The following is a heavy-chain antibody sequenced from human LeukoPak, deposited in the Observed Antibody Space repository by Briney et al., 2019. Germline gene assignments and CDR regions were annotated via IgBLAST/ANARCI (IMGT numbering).Heavy chain of an antibody. CDR3: ARDEGYDSSGYPNWFDY. V-gene: IGHV3-30*04. CDR1: GFTFSNYA. CDR2: ISYDGSNK. Sequence: GGSLRLSCAASGFTFSNYAIHWVRQAPGKGLEWVAVISYDGSNKYYADSVKGRFTISRDNSKNMLYLQMNSLRADDTAVYYCARDEGYDSSGYPNWFDYWGQGTLVTVSS. D-gene: IGHD3-22*01. J-gene: IGHJ4*02.